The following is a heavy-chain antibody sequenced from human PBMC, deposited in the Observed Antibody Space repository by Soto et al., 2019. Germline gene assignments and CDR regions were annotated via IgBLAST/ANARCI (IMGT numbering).Heavy chain of an antibody. Sequence: SETLSLTCTVSGGSISSYYWSWIRQPPGKGLEWIGYIYYSGSTNYNPSLKSRVTISVDTSKNQFSLKLSSVTAADTAVYYCARFPPHRTPMVRFHPRDGMDVWGQGTTVT. D-gene: IGHD3-10*01. V-gene: IGHV4-59*01. CDR3: ARFPPHRTPMVRFHPRDGMDV. J-gene: IGHJ6*02. CDR1: GGSISSYY. CDR2: IYYSGST.